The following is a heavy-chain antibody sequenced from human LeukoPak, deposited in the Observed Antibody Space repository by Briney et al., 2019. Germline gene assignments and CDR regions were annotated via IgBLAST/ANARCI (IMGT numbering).Heavy chain of an antibody. Sequence: SETLSLTCAVYGGSFSGYYWSWIRQPPGKGLEWIGEINHSGSTNYNPSLKSRVTISVDTSKNQFSLKLSSVTAAGTAVYYCARGLSTGRPTDYWGQGTLVTVSS. D-gene: IGHD1-26*01. V-gene: IGHV4-34*01. CDR3: ARGLSTGRPTDY. CDR1: GGSFSGYY. CDR2: INHSGST. J-gene: IGHJ4*02.